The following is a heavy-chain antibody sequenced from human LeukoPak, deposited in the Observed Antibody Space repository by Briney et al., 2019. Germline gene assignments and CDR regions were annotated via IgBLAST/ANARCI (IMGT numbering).Heavy chain of an antibody. V-gene: IGHV3-48*01. CDR1: GFSFSLYP. Sequence: GGSLRLSCAASGFSFSLYPMNWVRQAPGKGLEWLSNIRDSGGEMYYADSVKGRFTITRDNAKNTLYLQMNGLRVEDTAVYFCARDHNWAFDFWGRGSLVNVSS. CDR2: IRDSGGEM. D-gene: IGHD1-1*01. CDR3: ARDHNWAFDF. J-gene: IGHJ4*02.